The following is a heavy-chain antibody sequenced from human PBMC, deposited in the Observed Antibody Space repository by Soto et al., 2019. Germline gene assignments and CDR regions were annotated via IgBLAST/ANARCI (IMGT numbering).Heavy chain of an antibody. D-gene: IGHD3-10*01. J-gene: IGHJ4*02. CDR1: GFTFSDYW. Sequence: GGSLRLSCGGSGFTFSDYWMSWVRQAPGKGLEWVANIKEDGSENYYGDSVKGRFTISRDNAKNSLYLQMNSLRAEDTAVYYCAILRGSIFRKPLDYWGQGTLVTVSS. CDR3: AILRGSIFRKPLDY. V-gene: IGHV3-7*03. CDR2: IKEDGSEN.